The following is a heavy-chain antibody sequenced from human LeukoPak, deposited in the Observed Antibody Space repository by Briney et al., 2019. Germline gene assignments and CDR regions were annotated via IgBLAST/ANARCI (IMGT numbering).Heavy chain of an antibody. V-gene: IGHV1-18*01. CDR3: ARGLIPRPPDY. Sequence: ASVKLSCKASGYTFTSYGITWVRQAPGQGLEWMGWISVYNGNTNYPQKLQGRVTMTTDTSTSTAYMELRSLISDDTAVYYCARGLIPRPPDYWGQGTLVTVSS. CDR2: ISVYNGNT. D-gene: IGHD2-21*01. CDR1: GYTFTSYG. J-gene: IGHJ4*02.